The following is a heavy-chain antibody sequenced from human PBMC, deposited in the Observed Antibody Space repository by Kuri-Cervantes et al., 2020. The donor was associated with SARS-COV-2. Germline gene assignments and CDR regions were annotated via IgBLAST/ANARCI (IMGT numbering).Heavy chain of an antibody. Sequence: SLKISCAASGFTFDDYAMHWVRQAPGKGLEWVSGTSWNSGSIGYADSVKGRFTISRDNAKNSLYLQMNSLRAEDTALYYCAKDIIAAAGMTIDYWGQGTLVTVSS. J-gene: IGHJ4*02. D-gene: IGHD6-13*01. CDR1: GFTFDDYA. CDR2: TSWNSGSI. CDR3: AKDIIAAAGMTIDY. V-gene: IGHV3-9*01.